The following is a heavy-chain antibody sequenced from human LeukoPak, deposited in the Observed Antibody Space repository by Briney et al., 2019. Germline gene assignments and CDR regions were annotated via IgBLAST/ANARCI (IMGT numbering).Heavy chain of an antibody. CDR1: GYTFTSYG. D-gene: IGHD5-24*01. V-gene: IGHV1-18*01. Sequence: GASVKVSCKASGYTFTSYGISWVRQAPGQGLEWMGWISAYNGNTNYAQKLQGRVTMTTDTSTSTAYMELRSLRSDDTAVYYCARDAGRWLQLYYYYYYMDVWGKGTTVTVSS. CDR2: ISAYNGNT. J-gene: IGHJ6*03. CDR3: ARDAGRWLQLYYYYYYMDV.